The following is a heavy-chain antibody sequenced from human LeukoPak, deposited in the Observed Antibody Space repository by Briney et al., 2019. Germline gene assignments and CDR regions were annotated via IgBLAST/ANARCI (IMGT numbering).Heavy chain of an antibody. Sequence: GGSLRLSCAVSGFTFSSYEMNWVRQAPGKGLEWVSYISSRGTTIYYVDSVKGLFTISRDNAKNSLYLQMNSLRAEDTALYYCARVRSGLHMDVWGQGTTVTVSS. CDR1: GFTFSSYE. CDR3: ARVRSGLHMDV. J-gene: IGHJ6*02. V-gene: IGHV3-48*03. D-gene: IGHD2-15*01. CDR2: ISSRGTTI.